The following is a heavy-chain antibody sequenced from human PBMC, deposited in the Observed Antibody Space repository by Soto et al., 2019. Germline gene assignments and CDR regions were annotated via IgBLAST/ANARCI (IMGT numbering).Heavy chain of an antibody. CDR2: FDPEDGET. CDR3: ATSESYGSGRPRYNWFDP. V-gene: IGHV1-24*01. CDR1: GYTLTELS. D-gene: IGHD3-10*01. J-gene: IGHJ5*02. Sequence: ASVKVSCKVSGYTLTELSMHWVRQAPGKGLEWMGGFDPEDGETIYAQKFQGRVTTTEDTSTDTAYMELSSLRSEDTAVYYCATSESYGSGRPRYNWFDPWGQGTLVTVSS.